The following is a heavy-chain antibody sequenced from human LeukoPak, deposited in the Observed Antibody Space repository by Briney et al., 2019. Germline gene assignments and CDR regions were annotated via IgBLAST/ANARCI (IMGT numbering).Heavy chain of an antibody. CDR2: IYHSGST. CDR1: GGSISSGGYS. J-gene: IGHJ4*02. Sequence: SETLSLTCAVSGGSISSGGYSWSWIRQPPGKGLEWIGYIYHSGSTYYNPSLKSRVTISVDRSKNQFSLKLSSVTAADTAVYYCARAPTVSHFDYWGQGTLVTVSS. V-gene: IGHV4-30-2*01. CDR3: ARAPTVSHFDY. D-gene: IGHD4-17*01.